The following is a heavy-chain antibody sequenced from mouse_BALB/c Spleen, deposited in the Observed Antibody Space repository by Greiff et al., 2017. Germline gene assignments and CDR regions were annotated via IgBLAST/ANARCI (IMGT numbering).Heavy chain of an antibody. CDR2: ISSGSSTI. CDR1: GFTFSSFG. D-gene: IGHD1-1*01. J-gene: IGHJ2*01. V-gene: IGHV5-17*02. Sequence: EVKLMESGGGLVQPGGSRKLSCAASGFTFSSFGMHWVRQAPEKGLEWVAYISSGSSTIYYADTVKGRFTISRDNPKNTLFLQMTSLRSEDTAMYYCAREGYYGSSYVDYWGQGTTLTVSS. CDR3: AREGYYGSSYVDY.